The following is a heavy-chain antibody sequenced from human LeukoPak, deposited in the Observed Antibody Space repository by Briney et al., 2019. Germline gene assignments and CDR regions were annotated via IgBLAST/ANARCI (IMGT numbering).Heavy chain of an antibody. V-gene: IGHV4-4*01. CDR3: ASNFRYCLDY. D-gene: IGHD2-21*01. CDR2: IHHSGST. Sequence: SETLSLTCAVSGDSISNDHWWSWVRQPPGEGLEWIGEIHHSGSTNYNPSLKSRVTISVDKSKNQFSLILTSLAAADTAVYCCASNFRYCLDYWGQGTLVTVSS. CDR1: GDSISNDHW. J-gene: IGHJ4*02.